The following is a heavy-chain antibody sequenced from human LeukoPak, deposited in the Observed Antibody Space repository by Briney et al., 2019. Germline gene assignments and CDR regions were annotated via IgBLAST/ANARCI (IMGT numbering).Heavy chain of an antibody. D-gene: IGHD6-19*01. V-gene: IGHV3-15*01. Sequence: PGGSLRLSCAASGFTFSNAWMSRVRQAPGKGLEWVGRIKSKTDGGTTDYAAPVKGRFTISRDDSKNTLYLQMNSLKTEDTAVYYCTTLNPVDIAVADQFDYWGQGTLVTVSS. CDR1: GFTFSNAW. J-gene: IGHJ4*02. CDR2: IKSKTDGGTT. CDR3: TTLNPVDIAVADQFDY.